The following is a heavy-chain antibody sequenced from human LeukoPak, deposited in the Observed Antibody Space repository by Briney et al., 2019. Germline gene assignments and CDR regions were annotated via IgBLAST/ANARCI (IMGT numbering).Heavy chain of an antibody. CDR2: INHSGST. V-gene: IGHV4-34*01. D-gene: IGHD3-16*01. CDR3: ARARQGFAAFDI. CDR1: GGSFSGYY. J-gene: IGHJ3*02. Sequence: KPSETLSLTCAVYGGSFSGYYWSWIRQPPGKGLEWIGEINHSGSTNYNPSLKSRVTISVDTSKNQFSLKLSSVTAADTAVYYCARARQGFAAFDIWGQGTMVTVSS.